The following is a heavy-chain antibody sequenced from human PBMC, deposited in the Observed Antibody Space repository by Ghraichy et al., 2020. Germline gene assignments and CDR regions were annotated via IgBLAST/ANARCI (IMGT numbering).Heavy chain of an antibody. CDR2: IYYSGST. V-gene: IGHV4-30-4*01. J-gene: IGHJ4*02. CDR1: GGSISNNNYY. Sequence: SQTLSLTCTVSGGSISNNNYYWSWIRQPPGKGLEWIGYIYYSGSTFYNPSLKSRVTISVDTSKNQFSLKLNSVTAADTAVYYCARVTMITFGGVINYLDNWGQGTLVTVSS. CDR3: ARVTMITFGGVINYLDN. D-gene: IGHD3-16*01.